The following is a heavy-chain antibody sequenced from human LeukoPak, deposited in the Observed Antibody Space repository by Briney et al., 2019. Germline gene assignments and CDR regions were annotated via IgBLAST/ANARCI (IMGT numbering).Heavy chain of an antibody. J-gene: IGHJ4*02. V-gene: IGHV3-72*01. CDR1: GFTFSDYY. CDR3: VRVAKTCQFES. CDR2: CRTKAARYTT. Sequence: PGGSLRLSCAASGFTFSDYYMSWIRQAPGKGLEWVGRCRTKAARYTTEYAASVRGRFIISRDDSENSLFLQMTSLETEDTAVYYCVRVAKTCQFESWGQGTLVTVSS.